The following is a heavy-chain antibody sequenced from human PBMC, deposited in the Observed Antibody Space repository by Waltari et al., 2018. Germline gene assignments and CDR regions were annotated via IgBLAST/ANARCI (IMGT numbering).Heavy chain of an antibody. V-gene: IGHV3-48*04. J-gene: IGHJ6*03. D-gene: IGHD2-15*01. CDR1: GFTFSGYS. CDR3: ARVRYCSDTSCFCMDV. Sequence: EAQLVESGGGLVQPGGSLRLSCAASGFTFSGYSMNWVRQAPGKGLEWVSYMSSAGSPIYYADSVKGRFTISRDNAKNSLFLQMNSLRAEDTAVYWCARVRYCSDTSCFCMDVWGKGTTVTVSS. CDR2: MSSAGSPI.